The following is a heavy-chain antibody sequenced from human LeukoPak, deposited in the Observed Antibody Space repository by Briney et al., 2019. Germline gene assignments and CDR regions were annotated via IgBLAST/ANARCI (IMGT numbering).Heavy chain of an antibody. Sequence: AGGSLRLSCAASGFTFRSYWMSWVRQAPGRGLEWVANINQAGSEKYYVGSVKGRFTISRDNARNSLYLQMNSLRAEDTAVYYCARDKSYGDSSDYWGQGTLVTVSS. J-gene: IGHJ4*02. V-gene: IGHV3-7*01. CDR3: ARDKSYGDSSDY. CDR1: GFTFRSYW. D-gene: IGHD2-21*02. CDR2: INQAGSEK.